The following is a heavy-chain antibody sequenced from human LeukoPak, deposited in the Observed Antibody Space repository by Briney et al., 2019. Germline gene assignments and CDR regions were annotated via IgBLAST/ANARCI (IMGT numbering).Heavy chain of an antibody. V-gene: IGHV4-39*01. CDR2: IHYDGNT. D-gene: IGHD5-24*01. J-gene: IGHJ4*02. CDR3: ARHSLNNYGSYY. CDR1: GGSISSSTYS. Sequence: SETLSLTCTASGGSISSSTYSWTWIRQPPGKGLEWIGSIHYDGNTYYKPSLKSRVTISVDTSKIQSSLRLSSATAADMATYYCARHSLNNYGSYYWGQGTLVTVSS.